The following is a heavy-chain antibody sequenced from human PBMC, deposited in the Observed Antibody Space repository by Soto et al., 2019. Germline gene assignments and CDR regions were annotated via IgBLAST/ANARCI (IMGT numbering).Heavy chain of an antibody. CDR2: IYYSGST. CDR3: ARRYNWNYGWFDP. CDR1: GGSVSSGSYY. D-gene: IGHD1-7*01. Sequence: SETLSLTCTVSGGSVSSGSYYWSWIRQPPGKGLEWIGYIYYSGSTNYNPSLKSRVTISVDASKNQFSLKLSSVTAADTAVYYCARRYNWNYGWFDPWGQGTLVTVSS. V-gene: IGHV4-61*01. J-gene: IGHJ5*02.